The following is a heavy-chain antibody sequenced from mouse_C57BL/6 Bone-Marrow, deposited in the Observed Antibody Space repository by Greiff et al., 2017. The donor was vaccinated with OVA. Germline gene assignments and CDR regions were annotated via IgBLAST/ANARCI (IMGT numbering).Heavy chain of an antibody. D-gene: IGHD1-1*01. J-gene: IGHJ2*01. V-gene: IGHV5-9-1*02. CDR3: TRDLGGGNYDDFYFDY. CDR1: GFTFSSYA. CDR2: ISSGGDYI. Sequence: EVQVVESGEGLVKPGGSLKLSCAASGFTFSSYAMSWVRQTPEKRLEWVAYISSGGDYIYYADTVKGRFTISRDNARNTLYLQMSSLKSEDTAMYYCTRDLGGGNYDDFYFDYWGQGTTLTVSS.